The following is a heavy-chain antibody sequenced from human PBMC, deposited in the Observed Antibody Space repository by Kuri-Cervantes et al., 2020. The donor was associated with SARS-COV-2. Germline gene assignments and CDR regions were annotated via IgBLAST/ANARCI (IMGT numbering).Heavy chain of an antibody. CDR2: IYSGGSST. V-gene: IGHV3-23*03. Sequence: GGSLRLSCAASGFTFSSDAMSWVRQAPGKGLEWVSVIYSGGSSTYYADSVKGRFTISSDNSKYTLYLQMNSLRAEDTAVYYCAKDQYYYDSRTAFDYWGQGTLVTVSS. D-gene: IGHD3-22*01. CDR1: GFTFSSDA. CDR3: AKDQYYYDSRTAFDY. J-gene: IGHJ4*02.